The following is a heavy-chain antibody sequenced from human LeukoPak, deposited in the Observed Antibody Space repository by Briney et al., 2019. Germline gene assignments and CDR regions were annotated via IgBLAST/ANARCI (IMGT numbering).Heavy chain of an antibody. CDR1: GYTLTGYY. D-gene: IGHD3-22*01. V-gene: IGHV1-2*06. CDR2: INPNSGGT. Sequence: ASVKVSCKASGYTLTGYYMHRVRQAPGQGLEWMGRINPNSGGTNYAQKFQGRVTTTRDTSISTAYMELSRLRSDDTAVYYCAREGSSGYSGAFDIWGQGTMVTVSS. CDR3: AREGSSGYSGAFDI. J-gene: IGHJ3*02.